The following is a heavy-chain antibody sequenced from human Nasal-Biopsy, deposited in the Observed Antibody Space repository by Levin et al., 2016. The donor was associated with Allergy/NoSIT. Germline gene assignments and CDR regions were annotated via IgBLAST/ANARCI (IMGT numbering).Heavy chain of an antibody. Sequence: GESLKISCTASGFTFSMYWMGWVRQAPGKGLEWVANISPDGSTTSYVDSVKGRFSISRDNAKNSLYVEMNSLTVDDTAVYYCTKDHFYDQYWGQGALVTVSS. CDR1: GFTFSMYW. V-gene: IGHV3-7*05. J-gene: IGHJ4*02. D-gene: IGHD3-3*02. CDR2: ISPDGSTT. CDR3: TKDHFYDQY.